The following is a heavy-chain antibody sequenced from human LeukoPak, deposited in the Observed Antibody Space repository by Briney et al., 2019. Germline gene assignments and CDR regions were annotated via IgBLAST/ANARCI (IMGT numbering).Heavy chain of an antibody. J-gene: IGHJ6*02. V-gene: IGHV3-7*01. Sequence: SGGSLRLSCAASGFTFSSYWMSWVRQAPGKGLEWVANIKQDGSEKYYVDSVKGRFTISRDNAKNSLYLQMNSLRAEDTAVYYCARVRTNYGSGSYYYYGMDVWGQGTTVTVSS. CDR2: IKQDGSEK. CDR1: GFTFSSYW. CDR3: ARVRTNYGSGSYYYYGMDV. D-gene: IGHD3-10*01.